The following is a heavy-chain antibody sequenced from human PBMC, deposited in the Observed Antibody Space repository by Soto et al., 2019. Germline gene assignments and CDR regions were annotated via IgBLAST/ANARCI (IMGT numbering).Heavy chain of an antibody. Sequence: EEQVVESGGGLVQPGGSLRLSCVASGFTFSSYEMDWVRQAPGKGLEWISYISGSSGSINYADSVKGRFTISRDNAKNSLYLQMNSLRAEDTAVYYCVRDRGTYYPNFDYWGRGILVSVSS. CDR2: ISGSSGSI. V-gene: IGHV3-48*03. D-gene: IGHD1-26*01. CDR3: VRDRGTYYPNFDY. CDR1: GFTFSSYE. J-gene: IGHJ4*02.